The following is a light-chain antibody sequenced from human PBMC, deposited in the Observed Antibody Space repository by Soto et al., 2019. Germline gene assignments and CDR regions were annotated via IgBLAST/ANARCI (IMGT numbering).Light chain of an antibody. CDR1: QSVGSD. Sequence: EIVMTQSPATLSVSPGARATLSCRASQSVGSDLVWYQQKHGQAPRLLIYGASSRATGIPDRFSGSGSGTDFTLAISRLEPGDSAVYFCQQCDTSPWTFGQGAKVDI. CDR2: GAS. CDR3: QQCDTSPWT. J-gene: IGKJ1*01. V-gene: IGKV3-20*01.